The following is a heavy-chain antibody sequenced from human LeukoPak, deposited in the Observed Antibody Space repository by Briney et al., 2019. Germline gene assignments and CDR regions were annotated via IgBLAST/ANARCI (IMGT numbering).Heavy chain of an antibody. D-gene: IGHD6-19*01. CDR1: GFTFSSYS. J-gene: IGHJ3*02. CDR2: ISSSSSTI. Sequence: GGSLRLSCAASGFTFSSYSMNWVRQAPGKGLEWVSYISSSSSTIYYADSEKGRFTISRDNAKNSLCLQMNSLRAEDTAVYYCARGEGSGWYWNAFDIWGQGTMVTVSS. CDR3: ARGEGSGWYWNAFDI. V-gene: IGHV3-48*04.